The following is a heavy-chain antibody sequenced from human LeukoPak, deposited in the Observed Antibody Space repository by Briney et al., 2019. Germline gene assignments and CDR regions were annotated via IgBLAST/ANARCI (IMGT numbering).Heavy chain of an antibody. V-gene: IGHV4-59*08. CDR3: ARQVGTPIFDY. Sequence: PSETLSLTCTVSGGSISSYYWSWIRQPPGKGLEWIGYIYYSGSTNYNPSLKSRVTISVDTSKNQFSLKLSSVTAADTAVYYCARQVGTPIFDYWGQGTLVTVSS. D-gene: IGHD4-23*01. CDR1: GGSISSYY. J-gene: IGHJ4*02. CDR2: IYYSGST.